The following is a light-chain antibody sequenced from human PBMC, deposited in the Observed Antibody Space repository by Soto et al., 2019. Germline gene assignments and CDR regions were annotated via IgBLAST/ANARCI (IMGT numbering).Light chain of an antibody. J-gene: IGKJ1*01. V-gene: IGKV3-20*01. CDR2: GAS. Sequence: EIVLTQSPGTLSLSPGERATLSCRASQSVSSNYLAWYQQKPGQAPRLLIYGASSRATGIPDRFSGSGSGTDFTLTISRLESEDLAVYYCQQYGDSPLTFGQGTKVEIK. CDR1: QSVSSNY. CDR3: QQYGDSPLT.